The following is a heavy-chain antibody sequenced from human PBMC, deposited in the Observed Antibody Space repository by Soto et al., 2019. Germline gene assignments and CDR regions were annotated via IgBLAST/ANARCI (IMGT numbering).Heavy chain of an antibody. CDR2: MSSDGSNT. V-gene: IGHV3-30*18. D-gene: IGHD5-18*01. CDR1: GFTFSSYA. CDR3: TKSHSTALVPYYFDY. Sequence: GALRLSCAASGFTFSSYAIHLVRQAPGKGLEWVAFMSSDGSNTFYADSVRGRFTVSRDNSKSTLYLQMNGLMPEDTAVYYCTKSHSTALVPYYFDYWGQGTLVTVSS. J-gene: IGHJ4*02.